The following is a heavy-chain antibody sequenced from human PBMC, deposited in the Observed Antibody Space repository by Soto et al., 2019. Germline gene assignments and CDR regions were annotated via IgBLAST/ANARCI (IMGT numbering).Heavy chain of an antibody. Sequence: QLQLQESGPGLVKPSETLSLTCTVSGGSISSSSYYWGWIRQPPGKGLEWIGSIYYSGTTYYNPSLKSRVTISVDTSKNQFSLKLSSVTAADTAVYYCARQVYLRFLEWLVSFDPWGQGTLVTVSS. J-gene: IGHJ5*02. V-gene: IGHV4-39*01. CDR1: GGSISSSSYY. CDR3: ARQVYLRFLEWLVSFDP. CDR2: IYYSGTT. D-gene: IGHD3-3*01.